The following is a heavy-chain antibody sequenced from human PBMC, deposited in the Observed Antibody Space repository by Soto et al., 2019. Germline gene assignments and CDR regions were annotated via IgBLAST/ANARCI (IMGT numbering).Heavy chain of an antibody. J-gene: IGHJ4*02. CDR2: INHSGST. Sequence: SETLSLTCAVYGGSFSGYYWSWIRQPPGKGLEWIGEINHSGSTNYNPSLKSRVTISVDTSKNQFSLKLSSVTAADTAVYYCARGGMAAAGLFGGWGQGTLVTVSS. D-gene: IGHD6-13*01. V-gene: IGHV4-34*01. CDR1: GGSFSGYY. CDR3: ARGGMAAAGLFGG.